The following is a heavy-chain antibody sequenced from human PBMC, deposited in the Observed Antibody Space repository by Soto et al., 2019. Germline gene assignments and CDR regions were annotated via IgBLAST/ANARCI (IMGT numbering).Heavy chain of an antibody. Sequence: PSETLSLTCAVYGGSFGGYYWSWIRQPPGKGLEWIGEINHSGSTNYNPSLKSRVTISVDTSKNQFSLKPSSVTAADTAVYYCASGVYSSGWYGVYWFDPWGQGTLVTVSS. CDR2: INHSGST. V-gene: IGHV4-34*01. J-gene: IGHJ5*02. CDR3: ASGVYSSGWYGVYWFDP. CDR1: GGSFGGYY. D-gene: IGHD6-19*01.